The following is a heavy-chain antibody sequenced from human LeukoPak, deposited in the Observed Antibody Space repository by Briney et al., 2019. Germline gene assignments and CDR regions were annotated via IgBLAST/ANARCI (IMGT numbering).Heavy chain of an antibody. J-gene: IGHJ3*02. Sequence: PGGSLRLSCAASGFTFSSYAMHWVRQAPGKGLEWVAVISYDGSNKYYADSVKGRFTISRDNSKNTLYLQMNSLRAEDTAVYYCARASECYYGSGQYFDIWGQGTMVTVSS. CDR3: ARASECYYGSGQYFDI. CDR2: ISYDGSNK. CDR1: GFTFSSYA. V-gene: IGHV3-30*04. D-gene: IGHD3-10*01.